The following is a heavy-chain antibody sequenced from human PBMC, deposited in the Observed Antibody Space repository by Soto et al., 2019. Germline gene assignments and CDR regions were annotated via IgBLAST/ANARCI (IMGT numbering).Heavy chain of an antibody. Sequence: QVQLVESGGGVVQPGTSLRLSCEASGFNFSHYAMHWVRQAPGKGLEWLAIISLEGSNKYSAKPVKDRFTISRDNSKSTLYLQMNSLRPAATAVYYCARDGATPVSARCLDSWGQGTPFTVSS. CDR2: ISLEGSNK. J-gene: IGHJ4*02. D-gene: IGHD6-19*01. CDR1: GFNFSHYA. V-gene: IGHV3-30*03. CDR3: ARDGATPVSARCLDS.